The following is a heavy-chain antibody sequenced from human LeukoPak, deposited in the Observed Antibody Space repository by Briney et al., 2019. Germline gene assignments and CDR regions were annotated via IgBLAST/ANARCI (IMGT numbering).Heavy chain of an antibody. CDR2: IYHSGST. CDR3: ARTYCSGGSCYSGNDAFDI. Sequence: PSGTLSLTCAVSGGSISSGGYSWSWIRQPPGKGLEWIGYIYHSGSTYYNPSLKSRVTISVDRSKNQFSLELSSVTAADTAVYYCARTYCSGGSCYSGNDAFDIWGQGTMVTVSS. V-gene: IGHV4-30-2*01. CDR1: GGSISSGGYS. J-gene: IGHJ3*02. D-gene: IGHD2-15*01.